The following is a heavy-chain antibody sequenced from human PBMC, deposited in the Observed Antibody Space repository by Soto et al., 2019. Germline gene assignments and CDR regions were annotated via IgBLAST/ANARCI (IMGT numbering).Heavy chain of an antibody. CDR1: GYIFTTYW. J-gene: IGHJ6*02. V-gene: IGHV5-51*01. CDR3: ARTGYQSHGMDA. D-gene: IGHD3-9*01. Sequence: PGESLKISCQGSGYIFTTYWIGWVRQMPGKGLEWMGIIYPTDSDTRYSPSFQGQVTISADKSITTAYLQWSSLRASDTAVYYCARTGYQSHGMDAWGQGTTVTVSS. CDR2: IYPTDSDT.